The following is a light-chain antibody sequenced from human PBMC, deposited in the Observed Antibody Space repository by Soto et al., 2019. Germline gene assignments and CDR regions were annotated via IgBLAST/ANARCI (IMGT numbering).Light chain of an antibody. CDR3: QTWESSSDQVL. Sequence: SYELTQPPSVSVAPGQTAKITCGGNNIGSKSVHWYQQKAGQAPVLVVHDDSDRPSGIPERFSGSNSANTATLTISRVEAGDEADYYCQTWESSSDQVLFAGGTKLTVL. J-gene: IGLJ2*01. CDR1: NIGSKS. CDR2: DDS. V-gene: IGLV3-21*02.